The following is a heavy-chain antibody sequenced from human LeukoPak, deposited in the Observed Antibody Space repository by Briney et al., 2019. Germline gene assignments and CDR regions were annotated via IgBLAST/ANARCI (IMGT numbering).Heavy chain of an antibody. CDR3: ASSGYSYGDGAFDI. J-gene: IGHJ3*02. CDR1: GYTLTSYY. V-gene: IGHV1-46*01. Sequence: ASVKVSCKASGYTLTSYYMHWVRQAPGQGLEWMGIINPSGGSTSYAQKFQGRVTMTRDMSTSTVYMELSSLRSEDTAVYYCASSGYSYGDGAFDIWGQGTMVTVSS. D-gene: IGHD5-18*01. CDR2: INPSGGST.